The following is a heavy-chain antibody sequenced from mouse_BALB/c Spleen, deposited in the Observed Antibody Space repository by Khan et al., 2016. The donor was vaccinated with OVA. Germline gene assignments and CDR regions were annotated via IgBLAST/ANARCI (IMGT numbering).Heavy chain of an antibody. CDR2: IFPGNNDT. D-gene: IGHD1-1*01. CDR3: TRAGYGAFAY. J-gene: IGHJ3*01. V-gene: IGHV1-5*01. CDR1: GYIFTSYW. Sequence: VQLQQPGTVLARPGASVKMSCKASGYIFTSYWMHWVKQRPGQGLEWIGGIFPGNNDTNYNQKIKGRAKLTAVTSASTANMELSSLTNEDSAVYYCTRAGYGAFAYWGQGTLVTVSA.